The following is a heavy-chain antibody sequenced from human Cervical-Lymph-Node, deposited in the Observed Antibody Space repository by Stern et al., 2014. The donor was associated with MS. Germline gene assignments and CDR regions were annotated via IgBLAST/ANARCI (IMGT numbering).Heavy chain of an antibody. V-gene: IGHV1-46*01. CDR3: AREGAGPRLGMVDV. CDR1: GYTFTNYY. CDR2: INPRCGYT. Sequence: VQLVQSGAEVKKPGASVKVSCKASGYTFTNYYMHWVRQAPGQGLEWMGIINPRCGYTRYAQEFQGRVTMARDTVTSTVYIELGSLRSEDTAVYYCAREGAGPRLGMVDVWGQGTTVTVFS. J-gene: IGHJ6*02. D-gene: IGHD6-19*01.